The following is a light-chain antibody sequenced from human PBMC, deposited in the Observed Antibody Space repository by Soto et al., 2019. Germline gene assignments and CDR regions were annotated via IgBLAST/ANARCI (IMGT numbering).Light chain of an antibody. CDR2: DVS. J-gene: IGKJ1*01. V-gene: IGKV1-5*01. CDR3: QQYSSYSPRT. Sequence: DILMTQSPSTLSASVGDRVTITCRASQTISNWLAWYQQKPGMAPKLLIYDVSNLEGGVPSRFRGSGSGTEFTLTISSLQPGDFATYYCQQYSSYSPRTFGQGPKVEIK. CDR1: QTISNW.